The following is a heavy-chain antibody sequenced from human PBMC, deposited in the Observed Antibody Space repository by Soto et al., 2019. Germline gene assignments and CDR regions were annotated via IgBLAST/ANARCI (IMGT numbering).Heavy chain of an antibody. CDR2: TYYRSKWYN. CDR3: ARLNNGDYYCYYGMDV. CDR1: GDSVSSNSAA. V-gene: IGHV6-1*01. D-gene: IGHD1-1*01. Sequence: SQTLSLTCAISGDSVSSNSAAWNWIRRSPSRGLEWLGRTYYRSKWYNDYAVSVKSRITINPDTSKNQFSLQLNSVTPEDTAVYYCARLNNGDYYCYYGMDVWGQGTTVTVSS. J-gene: IGHJ6*02.